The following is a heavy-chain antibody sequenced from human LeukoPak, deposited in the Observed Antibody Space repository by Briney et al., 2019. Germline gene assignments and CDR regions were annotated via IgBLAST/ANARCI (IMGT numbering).Heavy chain of an antibody. V-gene: IGHV1-69*13. CDR1: GCTFSSYA. Sequence: SVKVSCRASGCTFSSYAISWVRQAPGQGLEWMGGIIPIFGTANYAQKFQGRVTITADESTSTAYMELSSLRSDDTAVYYCAGDRGVAGSYYFDYWGQGTLVTVSS. J-gene: IGHJ4*02. CDR2: IIPIFGTA. D-gene: IGHD6-19*01. CDR3: AGDRGVAGSYYFDY.